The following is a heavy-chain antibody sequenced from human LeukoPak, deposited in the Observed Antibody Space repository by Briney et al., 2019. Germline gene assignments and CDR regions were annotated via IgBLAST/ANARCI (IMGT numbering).Heavy chain of an antibody. CDR1: GFTFSSYS. Sequence: GGSLRLSCAASGFTFSSYSMNWVRQAPGKGLEWVSSISSSSSYIYYADSVKGRFTISRDNSKNTLYLQMNSLRAEDTAVYYCAKAVLAAAGRTYYYYGMDVWGQGTTVTVSS. CDR3: AKAVLAAAGRTYYYYGMDV. J-gene: IGHJ6*02. D-gene: IGHD6-13*01. V-gene: IGHV3-21*01. CDR2: ISSSSSYI.